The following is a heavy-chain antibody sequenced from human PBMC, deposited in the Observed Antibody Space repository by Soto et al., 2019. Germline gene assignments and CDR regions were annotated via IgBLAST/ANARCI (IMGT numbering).Heavy chain of an antibody. CDR2: ISGSGGST. CDR3: CVREVNDKRGYWYWSDS. CDR1: GFTFSSYA. Sequence: QPGGSLRLSCAASGFTFSSYAMSWVRQAPGKGLEWVSAISGSGGSTYYADSVKGRFTISRDNSKNTLYLQMNSLRAEDTAVYYCCVREVNDKRGYWYWSDSWGQGTVVTVSS. D-gene: IGHD3-22*01. V-gene: IGHV3-23*01. J-gene: IGHJ5*01.